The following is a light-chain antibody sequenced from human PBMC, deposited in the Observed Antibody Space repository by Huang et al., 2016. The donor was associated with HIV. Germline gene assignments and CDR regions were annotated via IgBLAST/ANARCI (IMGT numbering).Light chain of an antibody. CDR1: QSVSSY. CDR2: DAS. V-gene: IGKV3-11*01. CDR3: EQRNNWPPTYT. Sequence: EIVLTQSPATLSLSPGERATLSCRASQSVSSYLAWYQQKHGQAPRLLGYDASTRVTCNPGSFGGSGYGKDFTLTISSLEAKEFAIYDCEQRNNWPPTYTLGQGTKL. J-gene: IGKJ2*01.